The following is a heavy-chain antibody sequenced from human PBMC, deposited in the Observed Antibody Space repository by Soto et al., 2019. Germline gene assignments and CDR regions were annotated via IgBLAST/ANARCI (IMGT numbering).Heavy chain of an antibody. V-gene: IGHV4-31*03. Sequence: SETLSLTCTVSGGSISSGGYYWSWIRQHPGKGLEWIGYIYYSGSTYYNPSLKSRVTISVDTSKNQFSLKLSSVTAADTAVYYCARADSTAGPRFDYWGQGTLVTSPQ. CDR3: ARADSTAGPRFDY. CDR2: IYYSGST. D-gene: IGHD5-18*01. J-gene: IGHJ4*02. CDR1: GGSISSGGYY.